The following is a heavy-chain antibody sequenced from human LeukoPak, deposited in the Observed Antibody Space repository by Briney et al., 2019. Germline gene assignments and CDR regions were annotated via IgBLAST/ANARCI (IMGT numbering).Heavy chain of an antibody. J-gene: IGHJ6*03. CDR2: IYYSGST. CDR3: ARVREVVIMLSYYYMDV. V-gene: IGHV4-39*07. D-gene: IGHD3-3*01. Sequence: SETLSLTCTVSGGSISSSSYYWGWIRQPPGKGLEWIGSIYYSGSTYYNPTLKSRVTISVDTSKNQFSLKLSSVTAADTAVYYCARVREVVIMLSYYYMDVWGKGTTVTVSS. CDR1: GGSISSSSYY.